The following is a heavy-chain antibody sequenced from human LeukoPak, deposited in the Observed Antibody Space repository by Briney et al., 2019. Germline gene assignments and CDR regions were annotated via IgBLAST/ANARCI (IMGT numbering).Heavy chain of an antibody. J-gene: IGHJ4*02. D-gene: IGHD4-17*01. CDR2: VGPKTSTT. V-gene: IGHV1-2*02. CDR1: GYTFTDYY. Sequence: ASVKVSCKGSGYTFTDYYIHWVRKAPGQGLEWMGWVGPKTSTTNYAQSFQSRVTMTRDTSITTAYMEMTRLTSDDTAVYYCARVSGYGEPYFNLWGQGTLLTVSS. CDR3: ARVSGYGEPYFNL.